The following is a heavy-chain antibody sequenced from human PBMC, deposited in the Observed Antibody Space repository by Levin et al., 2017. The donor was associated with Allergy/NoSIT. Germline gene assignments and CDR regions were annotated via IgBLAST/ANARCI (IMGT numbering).Heavy chain of an antibody. CDR3: ARIGVEWLRPWSFDY. J-gene: IGHJ4*02. Sequence: PSETLSLTCTVSGGSVSSGSYYWSWIRQPPGKGLEWIGYIYYSGSTNYNPSLKSRVTISVDTSKNQFSLKLSSVTAADTAVYYCARIGVEWLRPWSFDYWGQGTLVTVSS. CDR1: GGSVSSGSYY. V-gene: IGHV4-61*01. D-gene: IGHD5-12*01. CDR2: IYYSGST.